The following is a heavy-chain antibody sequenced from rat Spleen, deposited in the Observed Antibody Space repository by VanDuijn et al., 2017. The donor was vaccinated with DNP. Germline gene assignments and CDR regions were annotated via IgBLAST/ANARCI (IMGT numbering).Heavy chain of an antibody. CDR1: GFTFSDYY. CDR3: TTGDWEDYFDY. CDR2: ISYDGGNT. J-gene: IGHJ2*01. Sequence: EVQLVESGGDLVQPGRSLKLSCAASGFTFSDYYMAWVRQAPTKGLEWVASISYDGGNTYYRESVKGRFTISRDDAKRSLYLQMDSLRSEDTATYYCTTGDWEDYFDYWGQGVMVTVSS. V-gene: IGHV5-20*01. D-gene: IGHD5-1*01.